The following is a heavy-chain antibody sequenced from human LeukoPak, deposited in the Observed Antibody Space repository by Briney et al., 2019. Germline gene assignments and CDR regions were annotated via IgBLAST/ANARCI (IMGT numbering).Heavy chain of an antibody. CDR1: GGSISDYY. CDR3: ARERDRRGNPYGLKHFDY. Sequence: SSETLSLTCNLSGGSISDYYWNWIRQPAGKGLEWIGRVFRSGSTDYNPSLKSRVAMSVDTSRNQFSLTLSSVTAADTAVYYCARERDRRGNPYGLKHFDYWGRGTLVTVS. CDR2: VFRSGST. J-gene: IGHJ4*02. V-gene: IGHV4-4*07. D-gene: IGHD3-10*01.